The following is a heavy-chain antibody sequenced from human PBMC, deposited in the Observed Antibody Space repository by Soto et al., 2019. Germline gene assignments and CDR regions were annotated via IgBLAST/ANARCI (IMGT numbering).Heavy chain of an antibody. CDR1: GGSFSGYY. CDR2: INHSGST. V-gene: IGHV4-34*01. J-gene: IGHJ6*02. Sequence: SETLSLTCAVYGGSFSGYYWSWIRQPPGKGLEWIGEINHSGSTNYNPSLKSRVTISVDTSKNQFSLKLSSVTAADTAVYYCARARRNYYYYYGMDVWGQGTTVT. CDR3: ARARRNYYYYYGMDV.